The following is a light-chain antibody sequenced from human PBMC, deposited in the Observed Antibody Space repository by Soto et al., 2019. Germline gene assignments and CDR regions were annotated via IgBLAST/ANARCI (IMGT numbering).Light chain of an antibody. V-gene: IGKV1-5*03. CDR2: MAS. Sequence: DIQMTQSPSTLSASVGDRVTITCRASQSISMWLAWYQQKPGKAPELLIYMASNLKSGVPSRFSGSGSGTEFNLTISGLQPDDFAPFYCQQYSTSPWTFGHGTRVEIK. J-gene: IGKJ1*01. CDR3: QQYSTSPWT. CDR1: QSISMW.